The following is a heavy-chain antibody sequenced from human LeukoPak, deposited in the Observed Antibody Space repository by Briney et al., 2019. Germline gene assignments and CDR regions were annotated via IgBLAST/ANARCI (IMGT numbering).Heavy chain of an antibody. Sequence: GNSLRLSCAASGFTVSTSVMHWVRQAPGRGLDWASIIPFDGTTKYYADSVKGRFTISRDNSKNTLYLQMNSLRAEDTAVYYCAKDSLSKQLWPNAFDIWGQGTMVTVSS. CDR1: GFTVSTSV. D-gene: IGHD5-18*01. CDR2: IPFDGTTK. J-gene: IGHJ3*02. CDR3: AKDSLSKQLWPNAFDI. V-gene: IGHV3-30*18.